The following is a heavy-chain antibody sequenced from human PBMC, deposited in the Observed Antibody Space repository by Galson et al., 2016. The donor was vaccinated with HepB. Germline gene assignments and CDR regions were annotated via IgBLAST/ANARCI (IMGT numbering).Heavy chain of an antibody. J-gene: IGHJ6*02. CDR3: ARDHVDYGDSVGYYYGIDV. CDR2: IIPSFGTA. CDR1: GGTFSSYG. V-gene: IGHV1-69*13. Sequence: SVKVSCKASGGTFSSYGFSWVRQAPGQGLEWMGGIIPSFGTANYAQKFQGRVTITADECTSTAYMEVSSLRSEDTAVYYCARDHVDYGDSVGYYYGIDVWGQGTTVTVSS. D-gene: IGHD4-17*01.